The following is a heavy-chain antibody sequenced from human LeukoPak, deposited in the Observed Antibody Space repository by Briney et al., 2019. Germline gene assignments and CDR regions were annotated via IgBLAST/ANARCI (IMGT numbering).Heavy chain of an antibody. J-gene: IGHJ4*02. D-gene: IGHD5-12*01. CDR1: GYTLTELS. Sequence: GASVKVSCKVSGYTLTELSMHWVRQAPGKGLEWMGGFDPEDGETIYAQKFQGRVTMTEDTSTDTAYMELSSLRSEDTAAYYCATTVYSGYGSFDYWGQGTLVTVSS. V-gene: IGHV1-24*01. CDR2: FDPEDGET. CDR3: ATTVYSGYGSFDY.